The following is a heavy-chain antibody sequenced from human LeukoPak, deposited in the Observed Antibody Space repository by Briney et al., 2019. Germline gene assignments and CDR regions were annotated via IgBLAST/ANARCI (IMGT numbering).Heavy chain of an antibody. D-gene: IGHD3-22*01. CDR2: ISAYNGNT. J-gene: IGHJ4*02. CDR1: GYTFTSYG. CDR3: ARAETYYYDSSGYSFDY. V-gene: IGHV1-18*01. Sequence: APVKVSCKASGYTFTSYGISWVRQAPGQGLEWMGWISAYNGNTNYAQRLQGRVTMTTDTSTSTAYMELRSLRSDATAVYCCARAETYYYDSSGYSFDYWGQGTLVTVSS.